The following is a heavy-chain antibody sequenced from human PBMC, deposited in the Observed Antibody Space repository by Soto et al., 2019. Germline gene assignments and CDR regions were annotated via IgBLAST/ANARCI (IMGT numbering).Heavy chain of an antibody. J-gene: IGHJ3*02. CDR2: MNPNSGNT. V-gene: IGHV1-8*01. D-gene: IGHD4-17*01. Sequence: WASVKVSCKASGYTFTSYDINWVRQATGQGLEWMGWMNPNSGNTGYAQKFQGRVTMTRNTSISTAYMELSSLRSEDTAVYYCARAGGYGDYVVGATDAFDIWGQGTMVTVSS. CDR3: ARAGGYGDYVVGATDAFDI. CDR1: GYTFTSYD.